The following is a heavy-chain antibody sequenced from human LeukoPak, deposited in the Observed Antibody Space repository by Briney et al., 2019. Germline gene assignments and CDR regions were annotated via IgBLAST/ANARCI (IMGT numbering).Heavy chain of an antibody. CDR1: GFTFSDYY. CDR3: VKTDYYDSSGYYHYYYYYYMDV. Sequence: KAGGSLRLSCAASGFTFSDYYMSWIRQAPGKGLEWLSYISSSGTTIYYADSVKGRFTISRDNAKNSLYLQMNSLRAEDTAVYYCVKTDYYDSSGYYHYYYYYYMDVWGKGTTVTVSS. CDR2: ISSSGTTI. V-gene: IGHV3-11*04. D-gene: IGHD3-22*01. J-gene: IGHJ6*03.